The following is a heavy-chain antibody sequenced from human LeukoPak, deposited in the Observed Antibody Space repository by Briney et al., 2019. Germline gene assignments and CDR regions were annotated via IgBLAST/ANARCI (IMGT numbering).Heavy chain of an antibody. J-gene: IGHJ4*02. Sequence: GESLKISCKGSGYSFTSYWIGWVRQMPGKGLEGMGIIYPGDSDARYSPSFQGQVTISADKSISTAYLQWSSLKASDTAMYYCARHSASSSWYVYFDYWGQGTLVTVSS. CDR2: IYPGDSDA. CDR1: GYSFTSYW. D-gene: IGHD6-13*01. CDR3: ARHSASSSWYVYFDY. V-gene: IGHV5-51*01.